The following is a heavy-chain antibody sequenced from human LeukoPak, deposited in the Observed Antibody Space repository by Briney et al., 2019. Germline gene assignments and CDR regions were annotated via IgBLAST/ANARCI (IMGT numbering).Heavy chain of an antibody. V-gene: IGHV4-34*01. CDR3: ARLRQWLVKDAFDI. Sequence: PSETLSLTCAVYGGSFSGYYWSWIRQPPGKGLEWIGEINHSGSTNYNPSLKSRVTISVDTSKNQFSLKLSSVTAADTAVYYCARLRQWLVKDAFDIWGQGTMVTVSS. D-gene: IGHD6-19*01. J-gene: IGHJ3*02. CDR2: INHSGST. CDR1: GGSFSGYY.